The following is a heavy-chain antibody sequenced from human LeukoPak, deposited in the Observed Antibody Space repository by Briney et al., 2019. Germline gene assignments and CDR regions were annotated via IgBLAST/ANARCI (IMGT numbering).Heavy chain of an antibody. D-gene: IGHD3-9*01. Sequence: SETLSLTCAVYGGSFSGYYWSWLRQPPGEGLEWIGEINHRGSTNYNPSLKSRVTISVDTSKNQFSLKLSSVTAADTAVYYCARPADYDILTGYRYWGQGTLVTVSS. J-gene: IGHJ4*02. V-gene: IGHV4-34*01. CDR1: GGSFSGYY. CDR3: ARPADYDILTGYRY. CDR2: INHRGST.